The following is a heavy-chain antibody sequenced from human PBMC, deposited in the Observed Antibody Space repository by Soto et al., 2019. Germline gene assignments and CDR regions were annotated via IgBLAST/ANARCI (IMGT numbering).Heavy chain of an antibody. D-gene: IGHD6-6*01. J-gene: IGHJ5*02. CDR2: IYYSGST. Sequence: SESLYLACMVCGGSIRITSYYWGWIRQPPGKGLEWIGSIYYSGSTYYNPSLKSRVTISVDTSKNQFSLKLSSVTAADTAVFYCARHRARNWFDPWGQGTLVTVSS. CDR3: ARHRARNWFDP. V-gene: IGHV4-39*01. CDR1: GGSIRITSYY.